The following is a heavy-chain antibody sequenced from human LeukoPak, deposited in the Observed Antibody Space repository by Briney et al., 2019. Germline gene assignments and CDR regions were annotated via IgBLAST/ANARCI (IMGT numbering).Heavy chain of an antibody. J-gene: IGHJ2*01. V-gene: IGHV3-30*03. CDR2: ISYDGRNK. Sequence: GRSLRLSCVASGFTFRNYGIHWVRQAPGKGLEWVAVISYDGRNKYYTDSVKGRFTISRDDSKNTLYLQMDSLRAEDTAVYYCARDRAVTGAKGGWYFDLWGRGTLVTVSS. D-gene: IGHD6-19*01. CDR3: ARDRAVTGAKGGWYFDL. CDR1: GFTFRNYG.